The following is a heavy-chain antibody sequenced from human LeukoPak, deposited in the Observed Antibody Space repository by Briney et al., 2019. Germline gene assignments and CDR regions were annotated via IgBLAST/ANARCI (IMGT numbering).Heavy chain of an antibody. CDR1: GFTVSGNY. Sequence: GGSLRLSCAVSGFTVSGNYMSWVRQAPGKGLEWVSLIYSGGTTYYADSVKGRFTISRDNSKNTLYLQMNSLRAEDTAVYYCARRAGGYSHPYDYWGQGILVTVSS. J-gene: IGHJ4*02. CDR2: IYSGGTT. V-gene: IGHV3-53*01. CDR3: ARRAGGYSHPYDY. D-gene: IGHD4-23*01.